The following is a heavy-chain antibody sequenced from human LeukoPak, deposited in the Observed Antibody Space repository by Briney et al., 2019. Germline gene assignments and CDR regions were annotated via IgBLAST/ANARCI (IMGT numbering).Heavy chain of an antibody. CDR3: GFTLRLEGDSPIDY. Sequence: ASVKVSCEASGYTFTSYGISWVRQAPGQGLEWMGWISAYNGNTSYAQKLQGRVTMTTDTSTSTAYMELRSLRSDDTAVYYCGFTLRLEGDSPIDYWGQGTLVTVSS. V-gene: IGHV1-18*01. CDR2: ISAYNGNT. CDR1: GYTFTSYG. D-gene: IGHD3-10*01. J-gene: IGHJ4*02.